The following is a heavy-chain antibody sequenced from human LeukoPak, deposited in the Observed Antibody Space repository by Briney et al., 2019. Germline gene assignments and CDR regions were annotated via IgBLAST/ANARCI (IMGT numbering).Heavy chain of an antibody. CDR1: GYTFSGYQ. J-gene: IGHJ4*02. V-gene: IGHV1-2*06. CDR2: MNPSSGVT. CDR3: ASRAASVTLGY. Sequence: GASVKVSCKASGYTFSGYQVHWLRQAPGQGLEWMGRMNPSSGVTNYAQKFQGRVTMTRDTSINTAYLDLNALKSDDTAVYYCASRAASVTLGYWGQGTLVTVSS. D-gene: IGHD2-15*01.